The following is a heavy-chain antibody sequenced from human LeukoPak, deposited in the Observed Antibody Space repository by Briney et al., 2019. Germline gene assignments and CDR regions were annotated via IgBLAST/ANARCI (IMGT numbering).Heavy chain of an antibody. D-gene: IGHD4-23*01. J-gene: IGHJ3*02. Sequence: SETLSLTCTVSSGSINNYYWSWIRQPPGKRLEWIGFVNYSGSTNYKSSLKSQATISVDTSKNQFSLKLSSVTAADTAVYYCARVASRTTVVIPYAFDIWGQGTMVTVSS. V-gene: IGHV4-59*01. CDR2: VNYSGST. CDR1: SGSINNYY. CDR3: ARVASRTTVVIPYAFDI.